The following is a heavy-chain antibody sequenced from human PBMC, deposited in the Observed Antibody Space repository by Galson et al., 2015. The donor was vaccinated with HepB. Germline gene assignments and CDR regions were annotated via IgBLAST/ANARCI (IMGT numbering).Heavy chain of an antibody. CDR3: ARDVGDLDDFWSGYYSGMVV. J-gene: IGHJ6*02. CDR2: ISYDGSNK. Sequence: SLRLSCAASGFTFSSYAMHWVRQAPGKGLEWVAVISYDGSNKYYADSVKGRFTISRDISKNTLYLQMNSLRAEDTAVYYCARDVGDLDDFWSGYYSGMVVWGQGTTVTVSS. CDR1: GFTFSSYA. V-gene: IGHV3-30-3*01. D-gene: IGHD3-3*01.